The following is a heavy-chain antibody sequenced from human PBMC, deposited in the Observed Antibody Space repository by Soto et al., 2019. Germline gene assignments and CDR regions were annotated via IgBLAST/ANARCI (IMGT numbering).Heavy chain of an antibody. J-gene: IGHJ6*02. V-gene: IGHV3-9*01. Sequence: EVQLVESGGGLVQPGRSLRLSCAASGFTFDDYAMHWVRQAPGKGLEWVSGISWNSGSIGYADSVKGRFTISRDNAKNSLYLQMNSLRAEDTDLYYCAKDIGCISTSCYTPGSYGMDVWGQGTTVTVSS. D-gene: IGHD2-2*02. CDR1: GFTFDDYA. CDR2: ISWNSGSI. CDR3: AKDIGCISTSCYTPGSYGMDV.